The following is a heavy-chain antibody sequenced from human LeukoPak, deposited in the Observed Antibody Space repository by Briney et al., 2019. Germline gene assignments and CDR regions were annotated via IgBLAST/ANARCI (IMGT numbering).Heavy chain of an antibody. CDR2: IKDDGSRK. CDR1: GFSLSGYW. CDR3: ARGHYDVLAASYKWTPDY. J-gene: IGHJ4*02. D-gene: IGHD3-9*01. V-gene: IGHV3-7*01. Sequence: GGSLRLSCAASGFSLSGYWMTWVRQAPGKGLEWVANIKDDGSRKHDVDSARGRFTISRDNAKNSLSLQLNSLRVEDTAVYYCARGHYDVLAASYKWTPDYWGQGTLVTVSS.